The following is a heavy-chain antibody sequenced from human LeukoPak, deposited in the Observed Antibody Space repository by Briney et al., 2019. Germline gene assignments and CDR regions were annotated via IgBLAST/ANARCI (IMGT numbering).Heavy chain of an antibody. D-gene: IGHD4-17*01. V-gene: IGHV4-59*08. CDR2: IYYSGST. CDR1: GGSISSYY. J-gene: IGHJ4*02. CDR3: ARRAYGDSSNDY. Sequence: PSETLSLTCTVSGGSISSYYWSWIRRPPGKGLEWIGYIYYSGSTNYNPSLKSRVTISVDTSKNQFSLKLSSVTAADTAVYYCARRAYGDSSNDYWGQGTLVTVSS.